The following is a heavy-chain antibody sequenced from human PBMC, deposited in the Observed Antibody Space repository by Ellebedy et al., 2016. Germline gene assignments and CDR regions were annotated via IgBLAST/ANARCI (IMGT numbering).Heavy chain of an antibody. CDR2: IRSKAYGGTT. Sequence: GGSLRLSCAASGFTFSDHYMDWVRQAPGKGLEWVGFIRSKAYGGTTEYAASVKGRFTISRDDSKNSLYLQINSLKTEDTAVYYCAREGRDGDLDYWGQGTLVTVSS. D-gene: IGHD4-17*01. J-gene: IGHJ4*02. CDR3: AREGRDGDLDY. CDR1: GFTFSDHY. V-gene: IGHV3-72*01.